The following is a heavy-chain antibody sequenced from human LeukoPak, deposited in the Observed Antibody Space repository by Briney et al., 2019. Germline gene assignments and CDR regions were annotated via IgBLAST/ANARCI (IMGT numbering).Heavy chain of an antibody. CDR1: GYTFTAYC. CDR2: INAGNGNT. D-gene: IGHD3-22*01. CDR3: ASYIGNYDSSTFDY. J-gene: IGHJ4*02. V-gene: IGHV1-3*01. Sequence: ASVKVSCKASGYTFTAYCMHRVRQAPGQRLEWMGWINAGNGNTKYSQKFQGRVTITRDTSASTAYMELSSLRSEDTAVYYCASYIGNYDSSTFDYWGQGTLVTVSS.